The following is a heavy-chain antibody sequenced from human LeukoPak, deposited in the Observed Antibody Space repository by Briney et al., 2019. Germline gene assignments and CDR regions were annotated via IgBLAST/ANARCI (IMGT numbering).Heavy chain of an antibody. J-gene: IGHJ5*02. V-gene: IGHV4-59*01. CDR3: ARGGEYGSGSYYSWFDP. CDR2: IYYSGST. CDR1: GGSISSYY. D-gene: IGHD3-10*01. Sequence: SETLSLTCTVSGGSISSYYWSWIRKPPGKGLEWIGYIYYSGSTNYNPSLKSRVAISVDTSKNQFSLKLSSVTAADTAVYYCARGGEYGSGSYYSWFDPWGQGTLVTVSS.